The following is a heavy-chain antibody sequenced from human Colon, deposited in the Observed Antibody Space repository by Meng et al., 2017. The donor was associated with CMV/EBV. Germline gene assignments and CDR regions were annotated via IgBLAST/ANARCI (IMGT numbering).Heavy chain of an antibody. CDR1: GDSINSSHYF. D-gene: IGHD3-22*01. Sequence: QVQLQESGPGLVKPSQTLSLTCTVSGDSINSSHYFWSWIRQPPGKGLDWIGYIQDSGSTYYNPSLKSRVFISLGTSKNQFSLRLNSVTAADTAVYYCARAYSYDGSSFDYWGQGTLVTVSS. CDR2: IQDSGST. V-gene: IGHV4-30-4*01. CDR3: ARAYSYDGSSFDY. J-gene: IGHJ4*02.